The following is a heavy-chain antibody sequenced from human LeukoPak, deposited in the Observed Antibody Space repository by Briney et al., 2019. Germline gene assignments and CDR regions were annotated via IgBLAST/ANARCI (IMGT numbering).Heavy chain of an antibody. J-gene: IGHJ4*02. Sequence: SETLSLTCTVSGGSVSSSSYYWGWIRQPPGKGLEWIGEIYHSGSTNYNPSLKSRVTISVDKSKNQFSLKLSSVTAADTAVYYCARITTATVKDWGQGTLVTVSS. CDR1: GGSVSSSSYY. D-gene: IGHD3-22*01. V-gene: IGHV4-39*07. CDR2: IYHSGST. CDR3: ARITTATVKD.